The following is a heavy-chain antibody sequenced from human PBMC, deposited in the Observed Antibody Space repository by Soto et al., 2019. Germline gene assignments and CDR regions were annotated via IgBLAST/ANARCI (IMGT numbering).Heavy chain of an antibody. D-gene: IGHD2-2*01. CDR3: ARGGVPADARFYYYYGMDV. Sequence: QVQLVQSGAEVKKPGSSVKVSCKASGGTLSSYAISWVRQAPGQGLEWMGGIIPIFGTANYAQKFQGRVTITADESTSTAYMERSSLRSEDTAVYYSARGGVPADARFYYYYGMDVWGQGPTVTVSS. CDR1: GGTLSSYA. J-gene: IGHJ6*02. CDR2: IIPIFGTA. V-gene: IGHV1-69*12.